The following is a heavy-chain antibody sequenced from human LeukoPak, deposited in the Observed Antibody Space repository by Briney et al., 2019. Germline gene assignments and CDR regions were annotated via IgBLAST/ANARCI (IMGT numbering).Heavy chain of an antibody. CDR3: ARATSSSGWYEDAFDI. CDR1: GFTFDDYA. CDR2: INWNGGNT. D-gene: IGHD6-19*01. V-gene: IGHV3-20*04. J-gene: IGHJ3*02. Sequence: GGFLRLSCAASGFTFDDYAMSWVRQAPGKGLEWVSGINWNGGNTGSADSVKGRFTISRDNAKNSLYLQMNSLRAEDTAVYYCARATSSSGWYEDAFDIWGQGTMVTVSS.